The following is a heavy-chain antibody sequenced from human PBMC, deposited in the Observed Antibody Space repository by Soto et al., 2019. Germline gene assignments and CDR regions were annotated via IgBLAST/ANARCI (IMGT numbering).Heavy chain of an antibody. CDR1: GYTFTSYY. Sequence: GASVKVSCKASGYTFTSYYLHWVRQAPGQGLEWMGRINPSSGSTDYAQSFQGRVTMTRDTSTSTVSMELGSLISEDTAVYFCARSYYDFWGGPGHFDYWGQGALVTVSS. V-gene: IGHV1-46*03. CDR2: INPSSGST. CDR3: ARSYYDFWGGPGHFDY. D-gene: IGHD3-3*01. J-gene: IGHJ4*02.